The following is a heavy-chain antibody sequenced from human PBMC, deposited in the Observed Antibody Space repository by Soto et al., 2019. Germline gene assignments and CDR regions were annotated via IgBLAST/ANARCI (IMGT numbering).Heavy chain of an antibody. V-gene: IGHV1-69*02. Sequence: QVHLVQSGAELKKPGSSVRVSCKASGDTFSSYTINWVRQAPGLGLEWMGRTIPILSMSNYALKFQGRLTITADKSTSTAYMEVSSLRSEDTAIYYCATSYGSGSQAFENWGQGALVTVSS. CDR2: TIPILSMS. CDR3: ATSYGSGSQAFEN. D-gene: IGHD3-10*01. CDR1: GDTFSSYT. J-gene: IGHJ4*02.